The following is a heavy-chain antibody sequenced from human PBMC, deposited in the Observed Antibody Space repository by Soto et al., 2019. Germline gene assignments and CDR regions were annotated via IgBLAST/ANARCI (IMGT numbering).Heavy chain of an antibody. CDR2: IYYSGST. Sequence: SETLSLTCTVSGGSISSGDYYWSWIRQPPGKGLEWIGYIYYSGSTYYNPSLKSRVTISVDTSKNQFSLKLSSVTAADTAVYYCARDASIAAAGPDYYYYGMDVWGQGTTVT. CDR3: ARDASIAAAGPDYYYYGMDV. V-gene: IGHV4-30-4*01. J-gene: IGHJ6*02. D-gene: IGHD6-13*01. CDR1: GGSISSGDYY.